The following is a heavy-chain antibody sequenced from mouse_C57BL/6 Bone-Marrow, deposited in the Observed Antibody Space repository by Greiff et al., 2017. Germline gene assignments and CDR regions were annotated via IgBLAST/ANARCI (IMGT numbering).Heavy chain of an antibody. J-gene: IGHJ3*01. CDR3: ARNWGLYGSSWFAY. Sequence: QVQLQQSGPGLVQPSQRLSITCTVSGFSLTSYGVHWVRQSPGKGLEWLGVIWSGGSTDYNTAFISRLSISKDNSKSQVFFKMNSLQADDTAIYYCARNWGLYGSSWFAYWGQGTLVTVSA. V-gene: IGHV2-2*01. CDR1: GFSLTSYG. CDR2: IWSGGST. D-gene: IGHD1-1*01.